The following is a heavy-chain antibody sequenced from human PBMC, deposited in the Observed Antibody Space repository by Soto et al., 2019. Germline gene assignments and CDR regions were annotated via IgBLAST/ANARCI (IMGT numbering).Heavy chain of an antibody. CDR2: INHSGST. CDR1: GGSFSGYY. D-gene: IGHD4-17*01. CDR3: ARVTTVISKHFDY. V-gene: IGHV4-34*01. Sequence: QVQLQQWGAGLLKPSETLSLTCAVYGGSFSGYYWSWIRQPPGKGLEWIGEINHSGSTNYNPSLKSRVTISVDTSNNQFSLKLSSVTAADTAVYYCARVTTVISKHFDYWGQGTLVTVSS. J-gene: IGHJ4*02.